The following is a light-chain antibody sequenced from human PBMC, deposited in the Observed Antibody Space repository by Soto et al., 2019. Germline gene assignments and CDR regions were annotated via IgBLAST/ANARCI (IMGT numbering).Light chain of an antibody. J-gene: IGKJ5*01. CDR3: QQLYRYTIT. CDR1: QDISTS. Sequence: DIQMTQSPSSLSPSVGDRVTITCQASQDISTSLNWYQQKPGRDPKLLIYDASNLETGVPSWFSGSGSGTDFNFTISRLQTEDFATYYCQQLYRYTITFGQGTRLEIK. CDR2: DAS. V-gene: IGKV1-33*01.